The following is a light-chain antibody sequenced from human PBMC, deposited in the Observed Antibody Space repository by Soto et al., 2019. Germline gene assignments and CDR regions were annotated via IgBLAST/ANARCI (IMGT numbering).Light chain of an antibody. CDR2: AAS. CDR3: QQLNSYPLT. V-gene: IGKV1-9*01. Sequence: DIQLTQSPSLLSASVGDRVTITCRASHGISSHLAWYQQKSGKAPKLLMYAASTLQSGVPSRFSGSGSGTEFTLTISSLQPEDFATYYCQQLNSYPLTFGGGTKVEIK. CDR1: HGISSH. J-gene: IGKJ4*01.